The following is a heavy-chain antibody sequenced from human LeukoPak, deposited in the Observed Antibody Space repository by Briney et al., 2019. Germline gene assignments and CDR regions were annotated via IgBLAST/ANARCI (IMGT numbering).Heavy chain of an antibody. V-gene: IGHV3-23*01. CDR1: GFTFSSYA. Sequence: GGSLRLSCAASGFTFSSYAMSWVRQAPGKGLEWISAISGSGTDTYYADSVKGRFTISRDKSKNTLYLQMNSLRAEDTAIYYCAKDQCGHYNSCFYWGQGTLVTVSS. J-gene: IGHJ4*02. D-gene: IGHD4-17*01. CDR3: AKDQCGHYNSCFY. CDR2: ISGSGTDT.